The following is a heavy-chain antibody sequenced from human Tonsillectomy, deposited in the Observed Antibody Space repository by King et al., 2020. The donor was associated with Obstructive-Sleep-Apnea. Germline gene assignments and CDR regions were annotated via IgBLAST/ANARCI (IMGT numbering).Heavy chain of an antibody. CDR3: TTHALYRCGGNCSDFDY. CDR1: GFTFSNAW. D-gene: IGHD2-15*01. Sequence: VQLVESGGGLVKPGGSLRLSCAASGFTFSNAWMSWVRQAPGKGLEWVGRFKSKTYGGTTDYAAPVKGRFTISRDDSKNTLYLQMNSLKTEDTALYYCTTHALYRCGGNCSDFDYWGQGTLVTVSS. J-gene: IGHJ4*02. V-gene: IGHV3-15*01. CDR2: FKSKTYGGTT.